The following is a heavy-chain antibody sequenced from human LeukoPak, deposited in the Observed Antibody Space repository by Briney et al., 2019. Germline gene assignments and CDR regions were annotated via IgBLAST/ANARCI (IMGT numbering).Heavy chain of an antibody. CDR2: INDLGTAT. Sequence: GGSLRLSCVASGFTFSNYWMHWVRHAPGKGLVWVSGINDLGTATFYADSVKGRFTISRDNAKNTVSLQMNSLSAEDTAMYYCAGVFDFWGQGFLVTVSS. D-gene: IGHD2-8*01. J-gene: IGHJ4*02. V-gene: IGHV3-74*01. CDR1: GFTFSNYW. CDR3: AGVFDF.